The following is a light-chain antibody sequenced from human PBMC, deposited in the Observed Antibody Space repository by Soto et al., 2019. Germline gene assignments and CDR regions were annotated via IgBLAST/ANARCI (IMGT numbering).Light chain of an antibody. J-gene: IGKJ1*01. Sequence: DIQMTQSPSTLADTVVDRLTITCLASQSVSTSLAWYQQKPGIAPKLLIYQASSLENGVPSRFSGSGSGTEFTLTISSLQPDDFATYYCQQYNSYRTFGQGTKV. CDR2: QAS. CDR3: QQYNSYRT. CDR1: QSVSTS. V-gene: IGKV1-5*03.